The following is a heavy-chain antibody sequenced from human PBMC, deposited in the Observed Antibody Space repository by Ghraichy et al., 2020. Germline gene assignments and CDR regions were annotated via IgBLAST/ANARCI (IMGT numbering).Heavy chain of an antibody. CDR1: GFTFSSYA. J-gene: IGHJ4*02. CDR2: ISGSGGST. Sequence: GGSLRLSCAASGFTFSSYAMSWVRQAPGKGLEWVSAISGSGGSTYYADSVKGRFTISRDNSKNTLYLQMNSLRAEDTAVYYCAKDRTYYYGSGSLWAGRPYYFDYWGQGTLVTVSS. D-gene: IGHD3-10*01. V-gene: IGHV3-23*01. CDR3: AKDRTYYYGSGSLWAGRPYYFDY.